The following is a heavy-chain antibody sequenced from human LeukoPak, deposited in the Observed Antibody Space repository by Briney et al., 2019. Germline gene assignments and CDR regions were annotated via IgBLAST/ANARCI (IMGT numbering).Heavy chain of an antibody. J-gene: IGHJ5*02. CDR2: INTNTGNP. CDR3: ARGGAIFGVVIAEFDP. CDR1: GYTFTSYG. V-gene: IGHV7-4-1*02. D-gene: IGHD3-3*01. Sequence: ASVKVSCKASGYTFTSYGISWVRQAPGQGLEWMGWINTNTGNPTYAQGFTGRFVFSLDTSVSTAYLQISSLKAEDTAVYYCARGGAIFGVVIAEFDPWGQGTLVTVSS.